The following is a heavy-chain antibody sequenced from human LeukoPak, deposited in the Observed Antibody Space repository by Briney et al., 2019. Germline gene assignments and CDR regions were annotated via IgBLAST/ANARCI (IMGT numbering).Heavy chain of an antibody. J-gene: IGHJ3*02. CDR3: AKSNGCGLIDI. V-gene: IGHV4-59*02. Sequence: PSETLSLTCTVSGGSVTDYYWSWIRQSPGKGLEWIGYIYYTGTSYNPSLKSRVTISADTSKNQFSLKLNSVTAADTAVYYCAKSNGCGLIDIWGQGTMVTVSS. D-gene: IGHD2-21*01. CDR1: GGSVTDYY. CDR2: IYYTGT.